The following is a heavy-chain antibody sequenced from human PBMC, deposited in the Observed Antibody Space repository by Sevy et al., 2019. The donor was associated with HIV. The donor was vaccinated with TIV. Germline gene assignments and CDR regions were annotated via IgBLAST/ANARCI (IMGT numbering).Heavy chain of an antibody. V-gene: IGHV2-5*02. J-gene: IGHJ5*02. CDR3: ARRDYGDYVDWFDP. CDR2: IYWDDDK. D-gene: IGHD4-17*01. CDR1: GFSLSTNGVG. Sequence: SGPTLVKPTQTLTLTCTFSGFSLSTNGVGVGWIRQPPGKALECLALIYWDDDKHYSPSLKSRLTITKDTSKNQVVLTMTNMYPVDTATYYCARRDYGDYVDWFDPWGQGTLVTVSS.